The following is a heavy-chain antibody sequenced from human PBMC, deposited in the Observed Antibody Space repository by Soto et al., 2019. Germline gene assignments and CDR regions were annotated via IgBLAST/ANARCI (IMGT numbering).Heavy chain of an antibody. CDR1: GDSINSVY. D-gene: IGHD5-18*01. Sequence: SETLSLTCSVSGDSINSVYWTWIRQPPGRGLEWIGFMYFGGSFNYNPSLESRVIFSVDTSENQFSLKLTSVTAADTAIYYCAKEAGGGTAMVTSYFDYWGQGTLVTVSS. CDR3: AKEAGGGTAMVTSYFDY. J-gene: IGHJ4*02. CDR2: MYFGGSF. V-gene: IGHV4-59*01.